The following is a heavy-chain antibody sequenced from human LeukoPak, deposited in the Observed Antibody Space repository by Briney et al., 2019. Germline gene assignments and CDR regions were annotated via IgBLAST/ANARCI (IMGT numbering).Heavy chain of an antibody. J-gene: IGHJ4*02. V-gene: IGHV4-59*08. Sequence: SETLSLTCIVSGGSINSHYWSWIRQPPGKGLEWIAYIHYSGSTNYNPSLRSRVTISVDTSKNQFSLKLSSVTAADTAVYYCARNDILTGYCFDYWGQGTLVTVSS. CDR1: GGSINSHY. D-gene: IGHD3-9*01. CDR2: IHYSGST. CDR3: ARNDILTGYCFDY.